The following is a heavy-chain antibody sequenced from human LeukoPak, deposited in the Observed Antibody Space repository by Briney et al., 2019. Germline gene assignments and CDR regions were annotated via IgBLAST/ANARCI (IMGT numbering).Heavy chain of an antibody. D-gene: IGHD3-22*01. CDR1: GGTFSSYA. J-gene: IGHJ4*02. V-gene: IGHV1-69*05. CDR2: IIPIFGTA. CDR3: ARDHYYDSSGYFSENPPGEPDY. Sequence: ASVKVSCKASGGTFSSYAISWVRQAPGQGLEWMGRIIPIFGTANYAQKFQGRVTITTDESTSTAYMELSSLRSGDTAVYYCARDHYYDSSGYFSENPPGEPDYWGQGTLVTVSS.